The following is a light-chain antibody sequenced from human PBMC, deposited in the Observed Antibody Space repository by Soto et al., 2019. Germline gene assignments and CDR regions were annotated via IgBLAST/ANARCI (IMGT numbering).Light chain of an antibody. CDR2: RAS. CDR3: QQYNRYSGT. V-gene: IGKV1-5*03. CDR1: QRISNW. Sequence: DIQMTQSPSTLSASVGDRVTITCRASQRISNWLAWYQQKPGKAPKLVIYRASTLESGVPSRFSGSGSGTEFTLTISSLQPDDFATYFCQQYNRYSGTFGPGTKVDIK. J-gene: IGKJ3*01.